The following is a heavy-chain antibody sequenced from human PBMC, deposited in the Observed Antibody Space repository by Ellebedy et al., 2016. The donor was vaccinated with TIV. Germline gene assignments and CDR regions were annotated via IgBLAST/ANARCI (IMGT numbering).Heavy chain of an antibody. D-gene: IGHD4-17*01. CDR3: AVGRPNYGDFPS. Sequence: GESLKISXTASGFTFGDFAMSWFRQAPGRGLEWVSVIYAGGTTDYVASVKGRFSISRDTSKNTLFLQMNSLRADDTAIYYCAVGRPNYGDFPSWGQGTLVTVSS. V-gene: IGHV3-53*01. CDR2: IYAGGTT. J-gene: IGHJ5*02. CDR1: GFTFGDFA.